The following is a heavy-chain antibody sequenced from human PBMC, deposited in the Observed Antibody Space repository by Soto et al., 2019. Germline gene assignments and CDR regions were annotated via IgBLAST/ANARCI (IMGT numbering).Heavy chain of an antibody. Sequence: ASVKVSCKASGYTFTSYGISWVRQAPGQGLEWMGWISAYNGNTNYAQKLQGRVTMTTDTSTSTAYMEMNSLRIEDTAMYYCVRGYRSFDVWGRGTMVTVSS. CDR2: ISAYNGNT. J-gene: IGHJ3*01. D-gene: IGHD5-18*01. CDR1: GYTFTSYG. CDR3: VRGYRSFDV. V-gene: IGHV1-18*01.